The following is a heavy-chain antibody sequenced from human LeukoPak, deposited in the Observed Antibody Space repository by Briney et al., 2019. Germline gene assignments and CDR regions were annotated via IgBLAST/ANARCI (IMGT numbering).Heavy chain of an antibody. V-gene: IGHV3-23*01. CDR3: AKYVNRLPAAADY. J-gene: IGHJ4*02. D-gene: IGHD2-2*01. CDR2: ISGSGGST. Sequence: GGSLRLSCAASGFTFSSYAMSWVRQAPGKGLEWVSAISGSGGSTYYADSVKGRFTISRDNSKNTLYLQINSVTAEDTAVYYCAKYVNRLPAAADYWGQRTLVTVSS. CDR1: GFTFSSYA.